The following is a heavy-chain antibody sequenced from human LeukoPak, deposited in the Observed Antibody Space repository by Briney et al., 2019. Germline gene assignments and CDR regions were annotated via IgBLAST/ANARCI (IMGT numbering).Heavy chain of an antibody. J-gene: IGHJ4*02. Sequence: GGSLRLSCAASGFTFSTMNWVRQAPGKGLEWVSSVSSSSDNIYCADSLKGRFTISRDNAKNSLFLQLNSLRAEDTAVYYCARDVGFCSGGNCYTYYFDYWGPGTLVTVSS. V-gene: IGHV3-21*01. CDR2: VSSSSDNI. D-gene: IGHD2-15*01. CDR1: GFTFST. CDR3: ARDVGFCSGGNCYTYYFDY.